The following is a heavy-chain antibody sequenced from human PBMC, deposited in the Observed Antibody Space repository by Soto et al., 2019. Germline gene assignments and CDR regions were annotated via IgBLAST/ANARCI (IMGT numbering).Heavy chain of an antibody. Sequence: EVQLVESGGGLVQPGGSLRLSCAASGFTFSSQWMYWVRQSPGKGPVWVSYINSDGSRTAYADSVKGRFTISRDNAKNTLYLQMNSLRVEDTAVYYCVRDIRWGRGTLVTVSS. V-gene: IGHV3-74*03. CDR3: VRDIR. CDR2: INSDGSRT. CDR1: GFTFSSQW. J-gene: IGHJ4*02.